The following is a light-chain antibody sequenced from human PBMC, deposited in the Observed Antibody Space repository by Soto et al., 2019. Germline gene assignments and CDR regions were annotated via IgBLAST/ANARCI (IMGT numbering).Light chain of an antibody. Sequence: DIQMTQSPSTLSASIGDRVTITCRASQSVSVWLAWYQQKPGKAPKLLIYKASNLETGVPSRFGGSGSGTEFTLTISSLQPDDFATYSCQQYTSYPYTFGQGTKLEI. V-gene: IGKV1-5*03. CDR3: QQYTSYPYT. J-gene: IGKJ2*01. CDR2: KAS. CDR1: QSVSVW.